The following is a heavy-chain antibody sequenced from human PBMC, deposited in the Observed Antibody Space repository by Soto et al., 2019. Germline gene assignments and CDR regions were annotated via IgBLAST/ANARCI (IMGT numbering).Heavy chain of an antibody. J-gene: IGHJ4*02. CDR1: GFTFSSYE. V-gene: IGHV3-48*03. CDR3: ARANSGYDSGGLDY. CDR2: ISSSGSTI. Sequence: GGSLRLSCAASGFTFSSYEMNWVRQAPGKGLEWVSCISSSGSTIYYADSVKGRFTISRDNAKNSLYLQMNSLRAEDTAVYYCARANSGYDSGGLDYWGQGTLVTVSS. D-gene: IGHD5-12*01.